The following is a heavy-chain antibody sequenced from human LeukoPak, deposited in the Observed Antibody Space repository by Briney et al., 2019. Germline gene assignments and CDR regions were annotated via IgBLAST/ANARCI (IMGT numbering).Heavy chain of an antibody. Sequence: APVKVSCKASGYTFTGYYMHWVRQAPGQGLEWMGWINPNSSGTNYAQKFQGRVTMTRDTSISTAYMELSRLRSDDTAVYYCASDGAIAAAAYWGQGTLVTVSS. D-gene: IGHD6-13*01. CDR1: GYTFTGYY. V-gene: IGHV1-2*02. CDR2: INPNSSGT. CDR3: ASDGAIAAAAY. J-gene: IGHJ4*02.